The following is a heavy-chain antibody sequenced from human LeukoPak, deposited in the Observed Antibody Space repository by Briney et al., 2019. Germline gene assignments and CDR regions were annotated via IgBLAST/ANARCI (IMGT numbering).Heavy chain of an antibody. D-gene: IGHD1-26*01. J-gene: IGHJ4*02. Sequence: GGSLRLSCAASGFTFSNAWVNWVRQAPGKGLEWVGRIKSKADGGTTDYAAPVKGRFTISRDDSKSTLYLQMNSLKIEDTAVYYCSTEFRWEPLGFNYWGQGTLVTVSS. CDR3: STEFRWEPLGFNY. CDR1: GFTFSNAW. V-gene: IGHV3-15*01. CDR2: IKSKADGGTT.